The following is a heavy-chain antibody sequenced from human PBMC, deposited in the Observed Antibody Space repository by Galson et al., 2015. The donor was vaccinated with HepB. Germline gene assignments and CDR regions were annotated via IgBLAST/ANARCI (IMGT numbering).Heavy chain of an antibody. CDR1: GFTFSSYA. V-gene: IGHV3-30-3*02. D-gene: IGHD2-15*01. J-gene: IGHJ3*02. CDR3: AKPGKDLRLLAAPFDI. Sequence: SLRLSCAASGFTFSSYAMHWVRQAPGKGLEWVAVISYDGSNKYYADSVKGRFTISRDNSKNTLYLQMNSLRAEDTAVYYCAKPGKDLRLLAAPFDIWGQGTMVTVSS. CDR2: ISYDGSNK.